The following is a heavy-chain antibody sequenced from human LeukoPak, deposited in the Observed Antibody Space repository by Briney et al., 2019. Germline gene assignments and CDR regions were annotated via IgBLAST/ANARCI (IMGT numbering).Heavy chain of an antibody. D-gene: IGHD5-12*01. J-gene: IGHJ6*04. V-gene: IGHV3-13*05. CDR2: IGTAGDP. CDR1: GFTFSSYD. CDR3: ARGLRYGDYYYYGMDV. Sequence: GGSLRLSCAASGFTFSSYDMHWVRQATGKGLEWVSAIGTAGDPYYPGSVKGRFTISRENAKNSSYLQMNSLRAGDTAVYYCARGLRYGDYYYYGMDVWGKGTTVTVSS.